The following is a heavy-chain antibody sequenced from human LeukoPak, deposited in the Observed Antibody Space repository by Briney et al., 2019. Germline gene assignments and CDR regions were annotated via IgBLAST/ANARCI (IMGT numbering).Heavy chain of an antibody. J-gene: IGHJ4*02. CDR1: GFTFSGFA. CDR3: AKSDYTTSGSFDY. D-gene: IGHD3-10*01. CDR2: ISYDGSKK. V-gene: IGHV3-30*18. Sequence: PGGSLRLSCAASGFTFSGFAMTWVRQAPGKGLEWVAVISYDGSKKYYADSVKGRFTISRDNSTNTLYLQMISLRAEDTAVYYCAKSDYTTSGSFDYWGQGTLVTVSS.